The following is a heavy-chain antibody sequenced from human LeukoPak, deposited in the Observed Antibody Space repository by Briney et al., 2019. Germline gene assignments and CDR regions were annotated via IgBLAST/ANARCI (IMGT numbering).Heavy chain of an antibody. D-gene: IGHD5-12*01. CDR3: ARSDSTHYDLDTGYPYPDFDS. J-gene: IGHJ4*02. CDR2: IYYSGLT. V-gene: IGHV4-59*08. CDR1: RGSMSGYY. Sequence: KPSETLSLTCTVSRGSMSGYYWSWIRQPPGRGLEWMGYIYYSGLTNYNPSVKGRVTISVDTSKTQFSLTLTFVTAADTAVYYCARSDSTHYDLDTGYPYPDFDSWGQGTLVTVSS.